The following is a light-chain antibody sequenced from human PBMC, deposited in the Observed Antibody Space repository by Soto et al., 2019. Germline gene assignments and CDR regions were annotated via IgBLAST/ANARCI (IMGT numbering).Light chain of an antibody. CDR1: QTISSW. CDR3: QHYNSYSGM. V-gene: IGKV1-5*03. J-gene: IGKJ1*01. CDR2: KAS. Sequence: DIQMTQSPSTLSGSVGDRVTITCRASQTISSWLAWYQQKPGKAPKLLIYKASTLKSGVPSRFSGSGSGTEFTLNISSLQPDDFATYYCQHYNSYSGMFGQGTKVDSK.